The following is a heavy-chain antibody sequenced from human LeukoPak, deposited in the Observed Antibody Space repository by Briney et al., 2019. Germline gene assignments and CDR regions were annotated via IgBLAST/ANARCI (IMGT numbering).Heavy chain of an antibody. V-gene: IGHV3-23*01. Sequence: GGSLRLSCTGSGFIFSRYAVSWVRQAPGKGLEWVSAISKNTVDTYYADSVKGRLTISRDSSKNTVYLQMNSLRAEDTAVYYCARDTPTELRLGELSLYLGAFDIWGQGTMVTVSS. CDR2: ISKNTVDT. J-gene: IGHJ3*02. D-gene: IGHD3-16*02. CDR1: GFIFSRYA. CDR3: ARDTPTELRLGELSLYLGAFDI.